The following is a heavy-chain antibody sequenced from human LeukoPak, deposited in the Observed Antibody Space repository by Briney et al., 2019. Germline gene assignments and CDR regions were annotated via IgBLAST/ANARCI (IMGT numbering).Heavy chain of an antibody. CDR2: IYHSGST. D-gene: IGHD3-9*01. V-gene: IGHV4-4*02. CDR1: GGSISSSNW. CDR3: ATFPWSEILTGTYYGMDV. Sequence: SGTLSLTCAVSGGSISSSNWWSWVRQPPGKGLEWIGEIYHSGSTNYNPSLKSRVTISVDKSKNQFSLKLSSVTAADTAVYYCATFPWSEILTGTYYGMDVWGQGTTVTVSS. J-gene: IGHJ6*02.